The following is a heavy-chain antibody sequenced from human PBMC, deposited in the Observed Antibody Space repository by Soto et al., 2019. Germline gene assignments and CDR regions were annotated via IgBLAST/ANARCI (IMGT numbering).Heavy chain of an antibody. J-gene: IGHJ6*03. Sequence: ASVKVSCKASGYTFTGYYMHWVRQAPGQGLEWMGWISAYNGNTNYAQKLQGRVTMTTDTSTSTAYMELRSLRSDDTAVYYCAREGGIAXACTLTRYYYYMDVWGKGTTVTVSS. D-gene: IGHD6-19*01. V-gene: IGHV1-18*04. CDR1: GYTFTGYY. CDR3: AREGGIAXACTLTRYYYYMDV. CDR2: ISAYNGNT.